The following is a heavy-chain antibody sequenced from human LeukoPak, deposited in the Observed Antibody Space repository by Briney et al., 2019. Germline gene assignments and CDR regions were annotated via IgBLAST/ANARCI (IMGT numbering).Heavy chain of an antibody. CDR1: GDSIDTYGYH. D-gene: IGHD2-2*01. CDR2: IFASGST. CDR3: ARAPSCGGVSCYAFDY. V-gene: IGHV4-31*02. Sequence: ASETLSLTCSVSGDSIDTYGYHWRWLRQLPGKGLEWIGNIFASGSTYYNPSLRNRVSISADTSQNQFSLRLTSVSVADTAVYYCARAPSCGGVSCYAFDYWGQGNLVTVSS. J-gene: IGHJ4*02.